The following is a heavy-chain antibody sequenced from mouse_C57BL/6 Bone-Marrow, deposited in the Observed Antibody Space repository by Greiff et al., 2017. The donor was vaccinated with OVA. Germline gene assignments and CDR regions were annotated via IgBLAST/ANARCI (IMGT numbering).Heavy chain of an antibody. CDR2: INPSTGGT. CDR3: ARRGQLRLLYYFDY. J-gene: IGHJ2*01. CDR1: GYSFTGYY. Sequence: EVQLQQSGPELVKPGASVKISCKASGYSFTGYYMNWVKQSPEKSLEWIGEINPSTGGTTYNQKFKAKATLTVDKSSSTAYMQLKSLTSEDSAVYYCARRGQLRLLYYFDYWGQGTTLTVSS. D-gene: IGHD3-2*02. V-gene: IGHV1-42*01.